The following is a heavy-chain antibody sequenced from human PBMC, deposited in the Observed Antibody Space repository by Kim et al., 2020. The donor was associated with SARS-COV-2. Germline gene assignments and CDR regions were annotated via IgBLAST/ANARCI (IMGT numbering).Heavy chain of an antibody. V-gene: IGHV1-18*01. CDR1: GYTFTSYG. J-gene: IGHJ4*02. CDR2: ISAYNGNT. Sequence: ASVKVSCKASGYTFTSYGISWVRQAPGQGLEWMGWISAYNGNTNYAQKLQGRVTMTTDTSTSTAYMELRSLRSDDTAVYYCARVLGGYSSGWYRGQDYWGQGTLVTVSS. D-gene: IGHD6-19*01. CDR3: ARVLGGYSSGWYRGQDY.